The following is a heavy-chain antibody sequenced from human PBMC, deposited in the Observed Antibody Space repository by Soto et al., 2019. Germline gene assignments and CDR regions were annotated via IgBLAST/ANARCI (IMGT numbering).Heavy chain of an antibody. J-gene: IGHJ5*02. V-gene: IGHV3-21*05. CDR3: TRSDWFDP. CDR1: GFTFSSYS. CDR2: ISSSSST. Sequence: GGSLRLSCAASGFTFSSYSVNWVRQAPGKGLEWVSYISSSSSTYYADSVKGRFTVSRDNAKKTLYLQMNSLRAEDTAVYYCTRSDWFDPWGQGTLVTVSS. D-gene: IGHD2-21*01.